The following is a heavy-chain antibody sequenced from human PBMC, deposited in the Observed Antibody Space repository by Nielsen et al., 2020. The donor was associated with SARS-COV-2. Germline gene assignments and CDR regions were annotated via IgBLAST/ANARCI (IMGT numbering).Heavy chain of an antibody. D-gene: IGHD3-22*01. CDR2: ISAHNGNT. CDR3: ARVDDSSGYYLRNWFDP. V-gene: IGHV1-18*01. Sequence: SVKVSCKASGYTFTSYGISWVRQAPGQGLEWMGWISAHNGNTNYAQKLQGRVTMTTDTSTSTAYMELRSLRSDDTAVYYCARVDDSSGYYLRNWFDPWGQGTLVTVSS. J-gene: IGHJ5*02. CDR1: GYTFTSYG.